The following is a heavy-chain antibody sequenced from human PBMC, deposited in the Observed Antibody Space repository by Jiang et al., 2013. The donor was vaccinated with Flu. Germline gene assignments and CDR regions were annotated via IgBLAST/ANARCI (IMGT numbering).Heavy chain of an antibody. V-gene: IGHV4-59*01. Sequence: QTLSLTCTVSGGSISSDYWSWIRQAPGKGLEWIGFIYYSGSTKYNPSLKSRVTMSIDTSNSQLSLNLSSVTAADTAVYYCARGVPLGFFDWTPPGLGVWFDPVGPGNPGHRLL. CDR1: GGSISSDY. CDR2: IYYSGST. D-gene: IGHD3-9*01. J-gene: IGHJ5*02. CDR3: ARGVPLGFFDWTPPGLGVWFDP.